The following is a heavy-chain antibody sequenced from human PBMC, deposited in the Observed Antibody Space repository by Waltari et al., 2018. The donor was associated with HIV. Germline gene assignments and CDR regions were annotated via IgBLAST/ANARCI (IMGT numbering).Heavy chain of an antibody. J-gene: IGHJ6*02. D-gene: IGHD1-7*01. CDR1: GGSFSGYY. CDR3: ARQNWNYRGPEYGMDV. CDR2: INHSGST. Sequence: QVQLQQWGAGLLKPSETLSLTCPVYGGSFSGYYWSWIRPPPGKGLEWNGEINHSGSTNYNPSLKSRVTISVDTSKNQFSLKLSSVTAADTAVYYCARQNWNYRGPEYGMDVWGQGTTVTVSS. V-gene: IGHV4-34*01.